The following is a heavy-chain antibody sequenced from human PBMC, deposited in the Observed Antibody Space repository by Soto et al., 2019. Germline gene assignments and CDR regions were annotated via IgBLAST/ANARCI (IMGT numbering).Heavy chain of an antibody. CDR2: INAGNGNT. CDR1: GYTFTSYA. D-gene: IGHD4-17*01. Sequence: ASVKVSCKASGYTFTSYAMHWVRQAPGQRLEWMGWINAGNGNTKYSQKFQGRVTITRDTSASTAYMALSSLRSEDTAVYYCARHGDYVGWFDPWGQGTLVTVSS. J-gene: IGHJ5*02. V-gene: IGHV1-3*01. CDR3: ARHGDYVGWFDP.